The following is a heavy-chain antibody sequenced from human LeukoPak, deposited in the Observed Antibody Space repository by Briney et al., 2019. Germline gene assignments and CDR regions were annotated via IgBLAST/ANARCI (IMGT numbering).Heavy chain of an antibody. Sequence: GGSLRLSCAASGFTVSTNYMSWVRRAPGKGLEWVSVISSGGTPYYADSVKGRFTISRDSSENTLYLQMHSLRAEDTAVYYCARGGAGCAFDYWGQGTLVTVSS. J-gene: IGHJ4*02. CDR3: ARGGAGCAFDY. CDR1: GFTVSTNY. CDR2: ISSGGTP. V-gene: IGHV3-66*02. D-gene: IGHD6-19*01.